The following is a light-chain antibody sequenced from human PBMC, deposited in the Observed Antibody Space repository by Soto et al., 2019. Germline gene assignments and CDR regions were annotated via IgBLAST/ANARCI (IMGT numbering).Light chain of an antibody. CDR2: GAS. J-gene: IGKJ4*01. V-gene: IGKV3D-15*01. CDR1: QSVSSN. CDR3: QHYNNWPLT. Sequence: IVMTQSPATLSVSPGERATLSCRASQSVSSNLAWYQQKPGQAPRLLIYGASSRATGIPDRFSGSGSGTEFTLTISSLQSEDFAIYYCQHYNNWPLTFGGGTKVDIK.